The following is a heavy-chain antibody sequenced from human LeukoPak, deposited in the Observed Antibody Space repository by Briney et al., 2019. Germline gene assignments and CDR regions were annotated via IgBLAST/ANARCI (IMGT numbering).Heavy chain of an antibody. Sequence: GGSLRLSCAASGFTFSSYEMNWVRQAPGKGLEWVSYIGRSGSTIYYADSVKGRFTISRDNAKNSLYPQMNSLRAEDTAVYYCARLALRESSSWYYWFDPWGQGTLVTVSS. CDR1: GFTFSSYE. J-gene: IGHJ5*02. D-gene: IGHD6-13*01. V-gene: IGHV3-48*03. CDR2: IGRSGSTI. CDR3: ARLALRESSSWYYWFDP.